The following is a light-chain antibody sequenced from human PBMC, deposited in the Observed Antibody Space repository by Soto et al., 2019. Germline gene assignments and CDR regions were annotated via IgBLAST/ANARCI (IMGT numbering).Light chain of an antibody. CDR3: QQGYSTPLT. Sequence: DIQMTQSPSSLSASVGDRVTIACRASQTLDSYLNWYQQKPGKAPKLLIYAASSLQSGVPSRFSGSGSGTDFTLTISSLQPEDFATYYCQQGYSTPLTFGGGTKVDI. CDR1: QTLDSY. J-gene: IGKJ4*01. V-gene: IGKV1-39*01. CDR2: AAS.